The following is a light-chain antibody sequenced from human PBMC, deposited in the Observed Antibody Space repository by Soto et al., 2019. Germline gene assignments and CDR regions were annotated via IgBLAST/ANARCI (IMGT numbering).Light chain of an antibody. V-gene: IGKV3-11*01. CDR3: QQRNVWPPIT. CDR2: DAS. CDR1: QRIRTS. J-gene: IGKJ5*01. Sequence: EVVLTQSPATLSFSAGERATLSCMASQRIRTSLAWYQQKPGQAPQLLIFDASNRANGVPARFGGSGSGTDFTPTTNSLEPEDFAVYYCQQRNVWPPITFGQGTRLEIK.